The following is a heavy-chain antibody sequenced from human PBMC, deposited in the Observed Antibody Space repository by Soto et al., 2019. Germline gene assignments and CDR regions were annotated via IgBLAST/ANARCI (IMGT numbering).Heavy chain of an antibody. CDR3: TRHTEIEGYAFDI. CDR2: IRNKAKSYAT. Sequence: EVQLVESGGGLVQPGGSLKLSCAASGFALSDSAVNWVRQASGKGLEWVGRIRNKAKSYATAYIASVKGRFIISREDSKNTAYLQMNSLNTEDTAVYYCTRHTEIEGYAFDIWGEGTMVAVSS. CDR1: GFALSDSA. J-gene: IGHJ3*02. V-gene: IGHV3-73*02.